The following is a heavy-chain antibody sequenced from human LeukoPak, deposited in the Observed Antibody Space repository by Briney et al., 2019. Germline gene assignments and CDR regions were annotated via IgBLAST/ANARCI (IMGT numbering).Heavy chain of an antibody. CDR2: MNPNSGNT. CDR1: GYTFTSYD. D-gene: IGHD3-22*01. CDR3: ARDSSGYRARAGAFDI. J-gene: IGHJ3*02. Sequence: GASVKVSCKASGYTFTSYDINWVRQATGQGLEWMGWMNPNSGNTGYAQKFQGRVTITRDTSTSTVYMELSSLRSEDTAVYYCARDSSGYRARAGAFDIWGQGTMVTVSS. V-gene: IGHV1-8*01.